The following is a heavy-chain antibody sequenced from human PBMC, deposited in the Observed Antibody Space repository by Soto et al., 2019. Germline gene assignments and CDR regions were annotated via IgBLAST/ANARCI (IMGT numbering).Heavy chain of an antibody. CDR1: GFTVSDNY. CDR3: ARSDRDYAYALNV. Sequence: GGSLRLSCAASGFTVSDNYITWVRQAPGKGLEWVSLLYSGGRIYYADSVKGRFTISRDTSKTTLYLQMNSLRTEDTAVYYCARSDRDYAYALNVWGQETTVTVSS. D-gene: IGHD3-16*01. V-gene: IGHV3-53*01. CDR2: LYSGGRI. J-gene: IGHJ6*02.